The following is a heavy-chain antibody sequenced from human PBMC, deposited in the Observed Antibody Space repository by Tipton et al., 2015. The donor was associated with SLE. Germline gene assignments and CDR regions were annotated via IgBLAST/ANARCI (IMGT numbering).Heavy chain of an antibody. V-gene: IGHV1-2*06. CDR3: ARDRQYCSSTSCYVDFDY. CDR2: INPNRGGT. Sequence: QLVQSGAEVKKPGASVKVSCKASGYTFTGYYMHWVRQAPGQGLEWMGRINPNRGGTNYAQKFQGRVTMTRDTSISTAYMELSRRRSDDTAVYYCARDRQYCSSTSCYVDFDYWGQGTLVTVSS. D-gene: IGHD2-2*01. CDR1: GYTFTGYY. J-gene: IGHJ4*02.